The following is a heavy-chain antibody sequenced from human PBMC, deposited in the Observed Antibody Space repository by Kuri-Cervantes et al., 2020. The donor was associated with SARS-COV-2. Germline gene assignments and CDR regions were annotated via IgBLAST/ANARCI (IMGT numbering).Heavy chain of an antibody. CDR1: GITFSSYA. D-gene: IGHD3-10*01. V-gene: IGHV3-23*01. J-gene: IGHJ4*02. Sequence: GESLKISCAASGITFSSYAMSWVRQAPGKGLEWVSAITDDGGSTYHADSVKGWFTISRDNSKTTLFLQMNSLRAEDTAVYHCVKGSAASRPYYFDSWGQGTLVTVSS. CDR3: VKGSAASRPYYFDS. CDR2: ITDDGGST.